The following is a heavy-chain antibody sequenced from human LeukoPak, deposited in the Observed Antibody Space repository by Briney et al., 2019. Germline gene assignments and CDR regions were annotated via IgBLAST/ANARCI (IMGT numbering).Heavy chain of an antibody. J-gene: IGHJ4*02. D-gene: IGHD6-19*01. CDR1: GFTFSSYW. Sequence: PGGSLRLSCAASGFTFSSYWMHWVRQAPGKGLVWVSRINSDGSSTSYVDSVKGRFTISRDNAKNTLYLQMNSLRAEDTAVYYCARGYSSGWYYFDYWGQGTLVTVSS. CDR3: ARGYSSGWYYFDY. V-gene: IGHV3-74*01. CDR2: INSDGSST.